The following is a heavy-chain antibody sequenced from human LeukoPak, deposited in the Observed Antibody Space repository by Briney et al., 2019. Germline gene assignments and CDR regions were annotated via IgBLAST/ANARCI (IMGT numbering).Heavy chain of an antibody. V-gene: IGHV3-21*01. CDR3: ARGGYFDWFDY. CDR2: ISSSSSYI. CDR1: GFTFSSYG. D-gene: IGHD3-9*01. Sequence: GGSLRLSCAASGFTFSSYGMHWVRQAPGKGLEWVSSISSSSSYIYYADSVKGRFTISRDNAKNSLYLQMNSLGAEDTAVYYCARGGYFDWFDYWGQGTLVTVSS. J-gene: IGHJ4*02.